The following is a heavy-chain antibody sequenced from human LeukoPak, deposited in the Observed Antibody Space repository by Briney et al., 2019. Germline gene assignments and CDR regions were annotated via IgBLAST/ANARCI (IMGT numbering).Heavy chain of an antibody. CDR2: ISSSSSYI. CDR1: GFTFSSYS. D-gene: IGHD6-13*01. CDR3: ARGRVVAAAGTFLDY. Sequence: GGSLRLSCAASGFTFSSYSMNWVRQAPGKGLEWVSSISSSSSYIYYADSVKGRFTISRDTAKNSLYLQMNRLRAEDTAVYYCARGRVVAAAGTFLDYWGQGTLVTVFS. J-gene: IGHJ4*02. V-gene: IGHV3-21*01.